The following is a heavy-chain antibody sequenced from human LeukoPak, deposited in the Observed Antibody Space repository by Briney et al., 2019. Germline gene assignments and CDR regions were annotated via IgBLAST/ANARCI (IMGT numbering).Heavy chain of an antibody. V-gene: IGHV3-74*01. D-gene: IGHD2-2*01. J-gene: IGHJ4*02. CDR2: INSDASST. Sequence: GGSLRLSCAASGFTFSGYLMHWVRQAPGKGLVWVSRINSDASSTTYADSVKGRFAISRDNAKNTLYLQMNSLRAEDTAVYYCARDLVPAAPTGYWGQGTLVTVSS. CDR1: GFTFSGYL. CDR3: ARDLVPAAPTGY.